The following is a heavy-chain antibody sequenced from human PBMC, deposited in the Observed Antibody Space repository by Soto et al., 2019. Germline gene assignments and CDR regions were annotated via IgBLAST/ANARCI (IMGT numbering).Heavy chain of an antibody. Sequence: EVQLVESGGGLVQPGGSLRLSCAASGFTFSRYWMHWVRQAPGKGLVWVSRIAGEGISTNYADSVKGRFTASRDNPKNTVYLEMNSLRAEDTAVYYCIRDLRSGDFWGQGTLVTVSS. CDR1: GFTFSRYW. CDR2: IAGEGIST. J-gene: IGHJ4*02. V-gene: IGHV3-74*01. CDR3: IRDLRSGDF. D-gene: IGHD6-19*01.